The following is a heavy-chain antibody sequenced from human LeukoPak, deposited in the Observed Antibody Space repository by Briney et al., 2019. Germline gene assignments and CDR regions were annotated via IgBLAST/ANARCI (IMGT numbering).Heavy chain of an antibody. Sequence: PGGSLRLPCAASGFTFSSYSMNWVRQAPGKGLEWVSSISSSSSYIYYADSVKGRFTISRDNAKNSLYLQMNSLRAEDTAVYYCAREKKMGGDAFDIWGQGTMVTVSS. CDR1: GFTFSSYS. CDR3: AREKKMGGDAFDI. V-gene: IGHV3-21*01. D-gene: IGHD3-16*01. CDR2: ISSSSSYI. J-gene: IGHJ3*02.